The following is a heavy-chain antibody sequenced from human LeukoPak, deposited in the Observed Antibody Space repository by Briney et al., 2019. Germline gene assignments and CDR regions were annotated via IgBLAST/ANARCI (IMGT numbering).Heavy chain of an antibody. V-gene: IGHV4-39*01. CDR3: ARQDYGGNIDY. Sequence: SETLSLTCTVSGGSISSSSYYWGWIRQPPGGGLVYIGSIYYSGSTYHNPSLKSRVTISVDTSKNQFSLTLSSVTAADTAVYYCARQDYGGNIDYWGQGTLVTVSS. CDR2: IYYSGST. J-gene: IGHJ4*02. CDR1: GGSISSSSYY. D-gene: IGHD4-23*01.